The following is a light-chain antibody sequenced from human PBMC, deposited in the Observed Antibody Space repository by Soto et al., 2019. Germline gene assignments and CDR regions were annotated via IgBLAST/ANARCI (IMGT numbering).Light chain of an antibody. CDR3: QQYGSAPPGVT. CDR2: GAS. J-gene: IGKJ3*01. CDR1: QSVSSSY. Sequence: EIVLTQSPGTLSLSPGERATLSCRASQSVSSSYLAWYQQKPGQAPRLLIYGASSRATGIPDRFSGSGSGTDFTLTISRLEPEEFAVYYCQQYGSAPPGVTFGPGTKVDIK. V-gene: IGKV3-20*01.